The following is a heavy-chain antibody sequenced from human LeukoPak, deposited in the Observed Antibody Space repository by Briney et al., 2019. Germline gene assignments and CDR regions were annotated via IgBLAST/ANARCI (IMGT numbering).Heavy chain of an antibody. CDR3: ATVRPKARSGSYFHYYDYMDV. D-gene: IGHD1-26*01. V-gene: IGHV1-24*01. CDR2: FDPDDDET. J-gene: IGHJ6*03. CDR1: GDILTDLS. Sequence: GASVKVSCKVSGDILTDLSMHWVRQAPGKGLEWMGGFDPDDDETIYAQRFQGRVTMTEDTSTDTAYMYLSSLRSEDTAVYYCATVRPKARSGSYFHYYDYMDVWGQGTTVTVSS.